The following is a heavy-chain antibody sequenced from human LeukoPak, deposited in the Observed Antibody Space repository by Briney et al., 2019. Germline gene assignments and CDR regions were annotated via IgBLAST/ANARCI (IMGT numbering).Heavy chain of an antibody. CDR1: GFTFTGYA. J-gene: IGHJ5*02. V-gene: IGHV3-30-3*01. D-gene: IGHD3-3*01. CDR3: AKVQTYYDFWSGNGWFDP. CDR2: ISHDGNHK. Sequence: GGSLRLSCAASGFTFTGYAMHWVRQAPGKGLEWVAVISHDGNHKHYADSVKGRFTISRDNSKNTLYLQMNSLRAEDTAVYYCAKVQTYYDFWSGNGWFDPWGQGTLVAVSS.